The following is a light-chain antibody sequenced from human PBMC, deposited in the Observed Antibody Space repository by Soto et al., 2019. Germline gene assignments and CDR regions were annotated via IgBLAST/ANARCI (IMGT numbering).Light chain of an antibody. CDR3: QQYGSSPWT. Sequence: EIVVTQSPGTLSLSPGERATLSCRASQSVSSSYLAWYQQKFGQAPRLLIYGASSRATGIPDRFSGSGSGIDFTLTISSLEPEDFAVYYFQQYGSSPWTFGQGTKVEIK. V-gene: IGKV3-20*01. J-gene: IGKJ1*01. CDR1: QSVSSSY. CDR2: GAS.